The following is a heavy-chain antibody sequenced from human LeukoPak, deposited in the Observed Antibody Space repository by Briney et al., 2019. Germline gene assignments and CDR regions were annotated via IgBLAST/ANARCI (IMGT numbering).Heavy chain of an antibody. Sequence: PGGSLRLSCAASGFTFSSSAMSWVRQAPGKGLEWLSYISRGSSTIYYAGSVKGRFTISRDNAKSSLYLQMNSLRAEDTAVYYCANSREYSYGFDYWGQGTLVTVSS. CDR1: GFTFSSSA. CDR2: ISRGSSTI. V-gene: IGHV3-48*01. CDR3: ANSREYSYGFDY. J-gene: IGHJ4*02. D-gene: IGHD5-18*01.